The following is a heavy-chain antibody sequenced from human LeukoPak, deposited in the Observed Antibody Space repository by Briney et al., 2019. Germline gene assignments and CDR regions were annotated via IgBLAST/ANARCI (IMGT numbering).Heavy chain of an antibody. V-gene: IGHV1-69*13. CDR2: IIPIFGTA. CDR3: ARDGYGDYAFDY. CDR1: GGTFSGYA. Sequence: SVKVPCKASGGTFSGYAISWVRQAPGQGLEWMGGIIPIFGTANYAQKFQGRVTITADESTSTAYMELSSLRSEDTAVYYCARDGYGDYAFDYWGQGTLVTVSS. J-gene: IGHJ4*02. D-gene: IGHD4-17*01.